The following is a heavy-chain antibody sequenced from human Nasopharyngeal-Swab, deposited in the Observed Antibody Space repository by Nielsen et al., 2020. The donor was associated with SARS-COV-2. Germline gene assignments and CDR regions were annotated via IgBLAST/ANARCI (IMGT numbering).Heavy chain of an antibody. D-gene: IGHD3-3*01. Sequence: GESLKISYAASGFTFDDYAMSWVRHVPGKGLEWVANINWIGGSADYSDAVKGRFTISRDNAKNSLYLQMNSLRAEDTAIYHCARQTIYSFGWFDSWGQGNLVTVSS. J-gene: IGHJ5*01. V-gene: IGHV3-20*01. CDR2: INWIGGSA. CDR3: ARQTIYSFGWFDS. CDR1: GFTFDDYA.